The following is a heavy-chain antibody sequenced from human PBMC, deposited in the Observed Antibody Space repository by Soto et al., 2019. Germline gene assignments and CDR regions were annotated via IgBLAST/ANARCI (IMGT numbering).Heavy chain of an antibody. CDR2: IIPIFGTA. CDR3: ARGDSTDCSNGVCSFFYNHDMDV. Sequence: GASVKVSCKASGGTFSSYAISWVRQAPGQGLEWMGGIIPIFGTANYAQKFQGRVTITADESTSTASMELTRLTSDDTAIYYCARGDSTDCSNGVCSFFYNHDMDVWGQGTTVTVSS. CDR1: GGTFSSYA. V-gene: IGHV1-69*13. J-gene: IGHJ6*02. D-gene: IGHD2-8*01.